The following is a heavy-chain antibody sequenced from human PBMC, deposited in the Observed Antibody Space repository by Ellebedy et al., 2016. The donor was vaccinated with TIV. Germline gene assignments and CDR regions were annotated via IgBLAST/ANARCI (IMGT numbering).Heavy chain of an antibody. Sequence: MPSETLSLTCTVSGGSISSYYWSWIRQPPGKGLEWIGYIYYSGSTNYNPSLKSRVTISVDTSKNQFSLKLSSVTAADTAVYYCARWTTVVIHDAFDIWGQGTMVTVSS. CDR3: ARWTTVVIHDAFDI. CDR1: GGSISSYY. V-gene: IGHV4-59*01. D-gene: IGHD4-23*01. J-gene: IGHJ3*02. CDR2: IYYSGST.